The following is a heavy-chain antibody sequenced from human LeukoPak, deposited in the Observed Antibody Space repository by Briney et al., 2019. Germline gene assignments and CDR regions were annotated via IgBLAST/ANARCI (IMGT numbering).Heavy chain of an antibody. Sequence: GGSLRLSCAASGFTFSSYGMHWVRQAPGKGLEWVAVIWYDGSNKYYADSVKGRFTISRDNSKNTLYLQMNSLRAEDTAVYYCAKEGIAVAGTVLGLFDYWGQGNLVTVSS. CDR2: IWYDGSNK. CDR3: AKEGIAVAGTVLGLFDY. D-gene: IGHD6-19*01. J-gene: IGHJ4*02. CDR1: GFTFSSYG. V-gene: IGHV3-33*06.